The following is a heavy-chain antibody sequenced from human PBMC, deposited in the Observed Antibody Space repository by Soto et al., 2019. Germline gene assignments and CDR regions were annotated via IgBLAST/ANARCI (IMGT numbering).Heavy chain of an antibody. CDR2: IIPILGIA. CDR1: GGTFSSYT. D-gene: IGHD4-4*01. CDR3: ASSTVTGYYYYYMDV. Sequence: ASVKGSCKASGGTFSSYTISWVRQAPGQGLEWMGRIIPILGIANYAQKFQGRVTITADKSTSTAYMELSSLRSEDTAVYYCASSTVTGYYYYYMDVWGKGTTVTGSS. V-gene: IGHV1-69*02. J-gene: IGHJ6*03.